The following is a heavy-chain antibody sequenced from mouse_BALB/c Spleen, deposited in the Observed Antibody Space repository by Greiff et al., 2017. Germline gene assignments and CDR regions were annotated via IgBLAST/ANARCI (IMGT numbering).Heavy chain of an antibody. D-gene: IGHD3-1*01. CDR3: AREVRGYAMDY. CDR1: GFTFSSFG. J-gene: IGHJ4*01. CDR2: ISSGSSTI. Sequence: EVMLVESGGGLVQPGGSRKLSCAASGFTFSSFGMHWVRQAPEKGLEWVAYISSGSSTIYYADTVKGRFTISRDNPKNTLFLQMTSLRSEDTAMYYCAREVRGYAMDYWGQGTSVTVSS. V-gene: IGHV5-17*02.